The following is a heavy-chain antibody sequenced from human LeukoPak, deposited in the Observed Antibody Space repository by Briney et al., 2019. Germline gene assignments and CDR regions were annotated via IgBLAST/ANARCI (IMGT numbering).Heavy chain of an antibody. CDR2: IYYSGST. CDR3: ARGGWYFHY. J-gene: IGHJ4*02. Sequence: PSETLSLTCTVSGGSISSYYWSWIRQPPGKGLEWIGYIYYSGSTNYNPSLKSRVTISVDTSKNQFSLRLNSVTAADTAVYYCARGGWYFHYWGQGTLVTVSS. D-gene: IGHD6-19*01. V-gene: IGHV4-59*01. CDR1: GGSISSYY.